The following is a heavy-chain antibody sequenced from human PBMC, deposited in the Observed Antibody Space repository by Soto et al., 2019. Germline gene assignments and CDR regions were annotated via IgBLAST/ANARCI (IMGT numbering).Heavy chain of an antibody. CDR1: GYTFTSYD. CDR2: MNPNSGNT. D-gene: IGHD6-13*01. CDR3: ARGRQQRDAFDI. Sequence: ASVKVSCKASGYTFTSYDINWVRQATGQGLEWMGWMNPNSGNTGYAQKFQGRVTMTRNTSISTAYMELSSLRSEDTAVYYCARGRQQRDAFDIWGQGKMVTVSS. J-gene: IGHJ3*02. V-gene: IGHV1-8*01.